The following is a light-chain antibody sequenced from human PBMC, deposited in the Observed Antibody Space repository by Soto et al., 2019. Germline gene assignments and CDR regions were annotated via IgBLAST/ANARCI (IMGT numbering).Light chain of an antibody. V-gene: IGKV3-15*01. CDR1: QSVSSN. Sequence: IVRAPSRASLSVSPGERAALCCRASQSVSSNLAWYQQKPGQAPRLLIYGASTRATGIPARFSGSGSGTEFTLTISSLQSEDFAVYYCQQYNNWPPLTFGGGTKVDIK. CDR2: GAS. CDR3: QQYNNWPPLT. J-gene: IGKJ4*01.